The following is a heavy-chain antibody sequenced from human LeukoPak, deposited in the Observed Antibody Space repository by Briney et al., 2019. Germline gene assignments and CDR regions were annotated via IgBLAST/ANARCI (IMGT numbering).Heavy chain of an antibody. J-gene: IGHJ4*02. Sequence: KPSETLSLTCTVSGGSISSYFWSWIRQPAGKGLEWIGRIYTSGNTKYNPSLKSRVTMSVDTSKNQFSLKVSSVTAADTAMYYCARAPTVAAHPLFDYWGQGTLVTVSS. CDR2: IYTSGNT. V-gene: IGHV4-4*07. CDR3: ARAPTVAAHPLFDY. CDR1: GGSISSYF. D-gene: IGHD6-19*01.